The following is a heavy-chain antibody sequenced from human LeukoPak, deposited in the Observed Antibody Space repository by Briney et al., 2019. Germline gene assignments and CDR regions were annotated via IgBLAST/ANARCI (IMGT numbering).Heavy chain of an antibody. Sequence: GSLRLSCGASGFTFSSYWMCWVRHAPGKGLEWVANIKADGSENHYVGSVKGRFTISRDNAKNSLYLQMNSLRAEDTSVYYCARVGDNYNEYVDYWGQGSLVTVSS. V-gene: IGHV3-7*01. J-gene: IGHJ4*02. CDR1: GFTFSSYW. D-gene: IGHD4/OR15-4a*01. CDR2: IKADGSEN. CDR3: ARVGDNYNEYVDY.